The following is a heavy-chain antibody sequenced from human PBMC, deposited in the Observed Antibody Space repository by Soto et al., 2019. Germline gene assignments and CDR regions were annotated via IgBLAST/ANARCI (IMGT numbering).Heavy chain of an antibody. V-gene: IGHV4-31*03. CDR1: GGSISSGGYY. Sequence: QVQLQESGPGLVKPSQTLSLTCTVSGGSISSGGYYWSWIRQHPGKGLEWIGYIYYSGSTYYNPSLKSRVTISVDSSKHQFSLKLSSVTAADTAVYYCASFDVRGRDYYYYGMDVWGQGTTVTVSS. CDR3: ASFDVRGRDYYYYGMDV. D-gene: IGHD3-10*01. J-gene: IGHJ6*02. CDR2: IYYSGST.